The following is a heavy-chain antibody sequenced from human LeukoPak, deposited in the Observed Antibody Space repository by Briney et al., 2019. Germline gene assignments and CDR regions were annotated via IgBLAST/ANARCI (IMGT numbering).Heavy chain of an antibody. J-gene: IGHJ4*02. D-gene: IGHD1-7*01. V-gene: IGHV3-23*01. CDR2: LSGSGGST. CDR1: GFTFSSYA. CDR3: AKGTNNWTYVPDY. Sequence: PGGSLRLSCAASGFTFSSYAMSWVRQAPGKGLEWVSGLSGSGGSTYYADSVKGRFTISRDNSKNTLYLQINNLRAEDPAVYYCAKGTNNWTYVPDYWGQGTLVTVSS.